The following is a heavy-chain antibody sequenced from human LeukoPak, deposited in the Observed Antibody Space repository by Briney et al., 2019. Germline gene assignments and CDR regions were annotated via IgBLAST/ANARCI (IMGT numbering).Heavy chain of an antibody. V-gene: IGHV1-2*02. D-gene: IGHD4-17*01. CDR3: ARPRGYGDYVGLDY. CDR1: GYTFTEYY. J-gene: IGHJ4*02. Sequence: ASVKVSCKTSGYTFTEYYIHWVRQAPGHGLEWMGWVNPNSGGTNYAQKFQGRVTMTRDTSISTAYMELSRLRSDDTAVYYCARPRGYGDYVGLDYWGQGTLVTVSS. CDR2: VNPNSGGT.